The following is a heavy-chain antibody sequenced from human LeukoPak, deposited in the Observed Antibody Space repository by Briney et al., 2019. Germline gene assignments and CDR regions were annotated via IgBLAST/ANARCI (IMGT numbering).Heavy chain of an antibody. CDR1: GFSFDDYA. J-gene: IGHJ4*02. CDR2: ISWNSDSI. D-gene: IGHD6-19*01. CDR3: AGTSGWHNGFDY. V-gene: IGHV3-9*01. Sequence: GGSLRLSCAASGFSFDDYAMHWVRQGPGKGLEWVSGISWNSDSIGYADSVKGRFTISRDNAKNSLYLQMNSLSPEDTALYYCAGTSGWHNGFDYWGQGTLVTVSS.